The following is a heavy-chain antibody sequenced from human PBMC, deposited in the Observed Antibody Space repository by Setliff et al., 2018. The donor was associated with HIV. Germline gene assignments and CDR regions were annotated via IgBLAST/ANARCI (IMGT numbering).Heavy chain of an antibody. V-gene: IGHV4-4*07. CDR3: ARGDDILTGYYDNWFDP. J-gene: IGHJ5*01. Sequence: SETLSLTCTISGGSFGVYRWSWIRQSAGRGLEWIGRIDSSGTTDYKPSLKGRVAISVDTSRNQFSLRVTSVTAADTAVYYCARGDDILTGYYDNWFDPWGQGTMVTVSS. CDR1: GGSFGVYR. D-gene: IGHD3-9*01. CDR2: IDSSGTT.